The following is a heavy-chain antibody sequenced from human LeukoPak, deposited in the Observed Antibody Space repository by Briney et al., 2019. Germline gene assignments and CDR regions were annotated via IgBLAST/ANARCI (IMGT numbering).Heavy chain of an antibody. D-gene: IGHD1-1*01. V-gene: IGHV5-51*01. CDR2: IYPGDSDT. J-gene: IGHJ3*02. CDR3: ARLRIGTATNTRIHDAFDI. Sequence: GESLKISCKGSGYSFTSYWIGWVRQMPGKGLEWMGNIYPGDSDTRYSPSFQGQVTISADKSISTAYLQWSSLKASDTAMYSCARLRIGTATNTRIHDAFDIWGQGTMVTVSS. CDR1: GYSFTSYW.